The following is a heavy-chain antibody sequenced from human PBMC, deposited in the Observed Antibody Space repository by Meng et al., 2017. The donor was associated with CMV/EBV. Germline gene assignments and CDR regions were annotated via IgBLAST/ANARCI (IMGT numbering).Heavy chain of an antibody. CDR1: GFTVSSNY. V-gene: IGHV3-66*02. CDR2: IYSGGST. Sequence: GESLKISCAASGFTVSSNYMSWVRQAPGKGLEWVSVIYSGGSTYYADSVKGRFTISRDNSKNTLYLQMNSLRAEDTAVYYCASDTGAEDYWGQGTLVTVSS. J-gene: IGHJ4*02. CDR3: ASDTGAEDY. D-gene: IGHD1-14*01.